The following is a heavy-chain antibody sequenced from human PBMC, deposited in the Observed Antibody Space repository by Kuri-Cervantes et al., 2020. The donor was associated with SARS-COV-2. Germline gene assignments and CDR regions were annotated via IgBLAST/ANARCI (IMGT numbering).Heavy chain of an antibody. CDR3: ARDDGRRIFGVVINYYYYGMDV. V-gene: IGHV1-18*04. J-gene: IGHJ6*02. CDR2: ISAYNGNT. Sequence: ASVKVSCKASGYTFTSYYMHWVRQAPGQGLEWMGWISAYNGNTNYAQKLQGRVTMTTDTSTSTAYMELRSLRSDDTAVYYCARDDGRRIFGVVINYYYYGMDVWGQGTTVTVSS. CDR1: GYTFTSYY. D-gene: IGHD3-3*01.